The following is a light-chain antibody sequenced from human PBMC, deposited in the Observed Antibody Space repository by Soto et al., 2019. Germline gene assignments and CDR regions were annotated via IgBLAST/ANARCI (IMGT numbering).Light chain of an antibody. CDR1: QSVSSN. V-gene: IGKV3-15*01. CDR3: QQYNSWLGT. Sequence: EIVMTQSPATLSVSPGERATLSRRASQSVSSNLAWYQQKPGQAPRLLIYGASTRATGIPARFSGSGSGTEFALTISSLQSEDLAVYYCQQYNSWLGTFGQGTKLEIK. CDR2: GAS. J-gene: IGKJ2*01.